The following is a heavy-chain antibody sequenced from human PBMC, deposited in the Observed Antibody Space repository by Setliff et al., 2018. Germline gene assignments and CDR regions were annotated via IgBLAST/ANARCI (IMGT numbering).Heavy chain of an antibody. D-gene: IGHD6-13*01. CDR1: GGSSTSGSFY. V-gene: IGHV4-61*02. J-gene: IGHJ4*02. CDR3: VRESRSTWYRRDF. Sequence: SETLSLTCTVSGGSSTSGSFYWSWIRQPAGKKLEWIGRIHASGSPDYNPSFKSRVTISRDTSTNQFSLKLGSVTAADTAVYYCVRESRSTWYRRDFWGQGTLVTVSS. CDR2: IHASGSP.